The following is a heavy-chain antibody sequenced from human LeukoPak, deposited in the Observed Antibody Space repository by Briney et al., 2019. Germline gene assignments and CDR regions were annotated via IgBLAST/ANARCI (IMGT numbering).Heavy chain of an antibody. Sequence: GESLRLSCAASGFTFSTYAMSWVRQAPGRGLEWVSTISGSGGSTYYADSVKGRFTISRDSSKHTLHLQMNSLRAEDTAVYYCAKGFWSGYLGGAFDIWGQGTMVTVSS. CDR2: ISGSGGST. J-gene: IGHJ3*02. CDR3: AKGFWSGYLGGAFDI. V-gene: IGHV3-23*01. D-gene: IGHD3-3*01. CDR1: GFTFSTYA.